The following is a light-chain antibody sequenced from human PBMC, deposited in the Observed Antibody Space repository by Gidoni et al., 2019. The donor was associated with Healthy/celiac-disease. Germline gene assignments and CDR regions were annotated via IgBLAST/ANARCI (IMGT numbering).Light chain of an antibody. Sequence: DIQMTQSPSSLSASVGDRVTITCRASQGISNYLAWYQQKPGKDPKLLIYAASTLETGVPSRFSGSGSGTDFTLTISNLQPEDVATYYCQKCNNAPRTFGEGTKVEIK. CDR3: QKCNNAPRT. CDR1: QGISNY. J-gene: IGKJ4*01. CDR2: AAS. V-gene: IGKV1-27*01.